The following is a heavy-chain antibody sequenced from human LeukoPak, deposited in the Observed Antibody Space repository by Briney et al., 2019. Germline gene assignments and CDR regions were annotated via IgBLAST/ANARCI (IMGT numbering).Heavy chain of an antibody. V-gene: IGHV1-18*01. J-gene: IGHJ6*02. Sequence: ASVNVSCKASGGTFSSYAISWVRQAPGQGLEWMGWISAYNGNTNYAQKLQGRVTMTTDTSTSTAYMELRSLRSDDTAVYYCGRDYYDSWRNMDVWGQGTTVTVSS. CDR1: GGTFSSYA. CDR3: GRDYYDSWRNMDV. D-gene: IGHD3-10*01. CDR2: ISAYNGNT.